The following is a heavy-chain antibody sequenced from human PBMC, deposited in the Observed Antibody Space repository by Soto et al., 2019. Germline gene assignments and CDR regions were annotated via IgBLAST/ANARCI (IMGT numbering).Heavy chain of an antibody. CDR1: GFTFSSCA. D-gene: IGHD2-21*01. V-gene: IGHV3-23*01. Sequence: GGSLRLSCAASGFTFSSCAMSWVRQAPAKGLEWVSAIRDSDSGGTTYYADSVKGRFTISRDDSKNTLYLQMSSLRAEDTATYYCAKVRVGIDVDFDYWGQGALVTVSS. CDR2: IRDSDSGGTT. J-gene: IGHJ4*02. CDR3: AKVRVGIDVDFDY.